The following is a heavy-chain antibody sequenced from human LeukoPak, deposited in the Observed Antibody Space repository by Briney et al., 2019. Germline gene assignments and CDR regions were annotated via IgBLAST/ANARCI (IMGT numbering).Heavy chain of an antibody. J-gene: IGHJ4*02. Sequence: GASVKVSCKASGYTFTTYGFSWERQAPGQGLEWMGWISGYNGNTNYAQKLQGRVTMTTDTSTNTAYMELRSLRSDDTAVYYCARDRRSMVRGVNTLFDYWGQGTLVTVSS. CDR3: ARDRRSMVRGVNTLFDY. D-gene: IGHD3-10*01. CDR1: GYTFTTYG. CDR2: ISGYNGNT. V-gene: IGHV1-18*01.